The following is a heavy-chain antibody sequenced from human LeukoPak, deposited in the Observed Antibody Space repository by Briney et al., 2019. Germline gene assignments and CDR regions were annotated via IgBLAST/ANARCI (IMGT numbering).Heavy chain of an antibody. V-gene: IGHV3-48*03. D-gene: IGHD6-19*01. Sequence: PGGSLRLSCAASGFTSSSYEMNWVRQAPGKGLEWASYISSSGSTIYYADSVKGRFTISRDNAKNSLYLQMNSLRAEDTAVYYCATYSSGWYEAFDYWGQGTLVTVSS. J-gene: IGHJ4*01. CDR3: ATYSSGWYEAFDY. CDR1: GFTSSSYE. CDR2: ISSSGSTI.